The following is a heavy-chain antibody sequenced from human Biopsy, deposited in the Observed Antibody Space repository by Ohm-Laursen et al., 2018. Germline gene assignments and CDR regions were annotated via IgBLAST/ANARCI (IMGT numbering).Heavy chain of an antibody. V-gene: IGHV4-59*01. CDR1: GGSIISYY. J-gene: IGHJ5*02. Sequence: GTLSLTCSVSGGSIISYYWTWIRQPPGKGLEWIGHVYNGGITNYNPSLKSRVTISKDTSKNQFSLQVNPVTAADTAVYYCARTPRDSFWSGSYKRGLWFDPWGQGTLVIVSS. D-gene: IGHD3-3*01. CDR2: VYNGGIT. CDR3: ARTPRDSFWSGSYKRGLWFDP.